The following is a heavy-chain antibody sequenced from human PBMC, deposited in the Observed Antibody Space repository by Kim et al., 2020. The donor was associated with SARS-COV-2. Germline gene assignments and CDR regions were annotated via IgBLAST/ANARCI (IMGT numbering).Heavy chain of an antibody. D-gene: IGHD4-4*01. V-gene: IGHV3-43*02. CDR1: GFTFDDYA. CDR3: ARDKRCSKVTCFGWCDP. J-gene: IGHJ5*02. CDR2: ISGDGVDT. Sequence: GGSLRLSCAASGFTFDDYAMHWVRQVSGKGLEWVALISGDGVDTVYADSVKGRFTISRDNSKNSLFLQMNSLRSEDTALYYCARDKRCSKVTCFGWCDPWGQGTLVSVSS.